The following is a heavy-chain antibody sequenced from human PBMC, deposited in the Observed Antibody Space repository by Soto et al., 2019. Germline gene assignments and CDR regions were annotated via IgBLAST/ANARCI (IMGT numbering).Heavy chain of an antibody. CDR2: ISYDGSNK. J-gene: IGHJ6*02. D-gene: IGHD3-22*01. Sequence: PGGSLRLSCAASGFTFSSYGMHWVRQAPGKGLEWVAVISYDGSNKYYADSVKGRFTISRDNSKNTLYLQMNSLRAEDTAVYYCAKTYYYDSSGYFTQMHYYYGMDVWGQGTTVTVSS. V-gene: IGHV3-30*18. CDR3: AKTYYYDSSGYFTQMHYYYGMDV. CDR1: GFTFSSYG.